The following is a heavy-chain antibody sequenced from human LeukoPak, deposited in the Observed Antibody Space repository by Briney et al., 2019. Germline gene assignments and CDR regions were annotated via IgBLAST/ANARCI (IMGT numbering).Heavy chain of an antibody. Sequence: TGGSLRLSCAASGFTFSSYVMHWVRQAPGKGLEWVAIISYDGSNEYYADSVKGRFTICRDNAKNSLYLQMNSLRAEDTAVYYCARDSLTMIVGRQKRGLDYWGQGTLVTVSS. J-gene: IGHJ4*02. V-gene: IGHV3-30*04. CDR2: ISYDGSNE. CDR1: GFTFSSYV. CDR3: ARDSLTMIVGRQKRGLDY. D-gene: IGHD3-22*01.